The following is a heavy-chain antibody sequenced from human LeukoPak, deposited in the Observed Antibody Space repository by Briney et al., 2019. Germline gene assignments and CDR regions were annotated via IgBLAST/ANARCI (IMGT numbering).Heavy chain of an antibody. V-gene: IGHV1-2*04. J-gene: IGHJ6*04. CDR2: INPNSGGT. Sequence: ASVEVSCKASGYTFTGYYMHWVRQAPGQGLEWMGWINPNSGGTNYAQKFQGWVTMTRDTSISTAYMELSRLRSDDTAVYYCARGGSSWPRTYYYYYGMDVWGKGTTVTVSS. D-gene: IGHD6-13*01. CDR1: GYTFTGYY. CDR3: ARGGSSWPRTYYYYYGMDV.